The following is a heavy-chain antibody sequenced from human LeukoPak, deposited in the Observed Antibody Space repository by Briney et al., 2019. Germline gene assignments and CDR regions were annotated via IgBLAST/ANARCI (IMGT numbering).Heavy chain of an antibody. D-gene: IGHD2-15*01. CDR3: ATLVSGCHCPEAECFY. V-gene: IGHV3-21*01. CDR1: GFSFSNYH. J-gene: IGHJ4*02. Sequence: GGSLRLSCAASGFSFSNYHMNWVRQAPGKGLEWVSSISDSSTYIYYADSVKGRFTISRDNAKNSLYLQMNSLRPEDTAVYYCATLVSGCHCPEAECFYWGQGTLVTVSS. CDR2: ISDSSTYI.